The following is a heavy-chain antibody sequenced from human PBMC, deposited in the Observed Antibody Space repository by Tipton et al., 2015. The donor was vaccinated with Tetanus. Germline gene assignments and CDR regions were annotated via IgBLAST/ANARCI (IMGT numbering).Heavy chain of an antibody. J-gene: IGHJ4*02. Sequence: TLSLTCSVSGGPISGSNYFWNWIRQQPGKGLEWIGYIYQTGTTYYNPSLKGRVTISMDRSNTQFSLRLDSLTAAYTAVYYCARAAGFLGLTHDFWGRGTLVSVSS. CDR3: ARAAGFLGLTHDF. CDR2: IYQTGTT. D-gene: IGHD2/OR15-2a*01. CDR1: GGPISGSNYF. V-gene: IGHV4-30-4*08.